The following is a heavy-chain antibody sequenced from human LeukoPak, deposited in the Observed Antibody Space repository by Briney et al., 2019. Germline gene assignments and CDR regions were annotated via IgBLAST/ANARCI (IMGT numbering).Heavy chain of an antibody. Sequence: SETLSLTCTVSGGSISSYYRSWIRQPPGKGLEWIGYIYYSGSTNYNPSLKSRVTISVDTSKNQFSLKLSSVTAADTAVYYCARVYYDFWSGYSNWFDPWGQGTLVTVSS. V-gene: IGHV4-59*01. CDR2: IYYSGST. CDR1: GGSISSYY. J-gene: IGHJ5*02. D-gene: IGHD3-3*01. CDR3: ARVYYDFWSGYSNWFDP.